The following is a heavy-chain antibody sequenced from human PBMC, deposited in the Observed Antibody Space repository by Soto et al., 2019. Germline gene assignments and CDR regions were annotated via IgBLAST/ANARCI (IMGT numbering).Heavy chain of an antibody. CDR1: GFTVSRSY. V-gene: IGHV3-53*01. J-gene: IGHJ4*02. D-gene: IGHD3-22*01. CDR3: ARDTYYYDCSGQPY. Sequence: EVQLVESGGGLIQPGGSLRVSCAASGFTVSRSYMSWVRQAPGKGLEWVSVIYSGGSTNYADSVKGRFTISRDNSKKTLYLQMNSLRVEDTAVYYGARDTYYYDCSGQPYWGQGTLVTVSS. CDR2: IYSGGST.